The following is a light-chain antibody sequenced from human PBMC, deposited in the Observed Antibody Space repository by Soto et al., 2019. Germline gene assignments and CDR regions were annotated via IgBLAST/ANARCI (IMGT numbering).Light chain of an antibody. J-gene: IGLJ3*02. CDR2: DNH. CDR1: NSNIGNNY. CDR3: GTWDSSLSAGV. V-gene: IGLV1-51*01. Sequence: QSVLTQPPSVSAALGQKVTISCSGSNSNIGNNYVSWYQQLPGTAPKLLIYDNHMQPSGIPHRFSGSKTVTSATLVITGRQTGDEDDYYCGTWDSSLSAGVFGGGTQLTVL.